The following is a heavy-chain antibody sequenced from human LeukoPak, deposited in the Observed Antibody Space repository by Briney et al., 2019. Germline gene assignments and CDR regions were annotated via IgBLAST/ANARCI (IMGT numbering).Heavy chain of an antibody. D-gene: IGHD6-6*01. Sequence: SETLSLTCTVSGDSIRSYYWSWLRQPPGKGVEGVGYIYPSGSTNYNPSLKSRLTISVDTSNNHFSLKLSSVTAADTAVYYCARHTYSSSDWFDPWGQGTLVTASS. CDR3: ARHTYSSSDWFDP. CDR1: GDSIRSYY. J-gene: IGHJ5*02. CDR2: IYPSGST. V-gene: IGHV4-4*09.